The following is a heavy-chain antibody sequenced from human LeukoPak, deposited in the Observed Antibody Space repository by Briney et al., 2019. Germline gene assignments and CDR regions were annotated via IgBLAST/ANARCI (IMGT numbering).Heavy chain of an antibody. CDR3: AKDHVTWGNRYFDH. D-gene: IGHD3-16*01. V-gene: IGHV3-30*02. Sequence: GGSLRPSCAASRFTFSTYGMHWVRPAPGQGLEWVAFIEHDATKISYADSVQGRFTISRDNSKNTLYVEMNSLSGEDTALYYCAKDHVTWGNRYFDHWGQGTLGTVSS. CDR2: IEHDATKI. CDR1: RFTFSTYG. J-gene: IGHJ4*02.